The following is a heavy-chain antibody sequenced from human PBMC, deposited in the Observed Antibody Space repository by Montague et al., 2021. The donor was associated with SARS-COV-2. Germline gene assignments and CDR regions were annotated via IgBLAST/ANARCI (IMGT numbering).Heavy chain of an antibody. Sequence: SETLSLTCAVHGGSFSTYSWNWIRQPPGKGLEWIGEIHHGGITNYNPSLKSRVTISSDTSKNQFSLKLTSVAAADTAVYYCARLGDGVVPSPILGVGPSYSHACMDAWGQGTMVTVSS. CDR1: GGSFSTYS. V-gene: IGHV4-34*01. J-gene: IGHJ6*02. CDR3: ARLGDGVVPSPILGVGPSYSHACMDA. D-gene: IGHD3-10*01. CDR2: IHHGGIT.